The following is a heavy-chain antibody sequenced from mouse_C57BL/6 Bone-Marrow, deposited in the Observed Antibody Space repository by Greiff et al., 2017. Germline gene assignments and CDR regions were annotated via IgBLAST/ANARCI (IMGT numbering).Heavy chain of an antibody. Sequence: VQLQQPGAELVKPGASVKLSCTASGYTFTSYWITWVQQRPGQGLEWIGDIYPGSGSTHYHEKFKGKATLTVDTSSSTVYMQLSSLTSEDSAVYYCASAGYDDRWFAYWGQGTLVTVSA. J-gene: IGHJ3*01. V-gene: IGHV1-55*01. CDR3: ASAGYDDRWFAY. CDR1: GYTFTSYW. D-gene: IGHD2-3*01. CDR2: IYPGSGST.